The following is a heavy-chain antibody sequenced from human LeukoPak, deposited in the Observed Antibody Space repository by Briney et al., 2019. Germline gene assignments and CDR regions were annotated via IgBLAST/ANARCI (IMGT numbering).Heavy chain of an antibody. J-gene: IGHJ4*02. D-gene: IGHD2-15*01. CDR3: ARSIKRGVAATVDYGDFEFDY. CDR1: GGSISSSSYY. V-gene: IGHV4-39*07. CDR2: IYYSGST. Sequence: SETLSLTCTVSGGSISSSSYYWGWIRQPPGKGLEWIGSIYYSGSTYYNPSLKSRVTISVGTSKNQFSLKLSSVTAADTAVYYCARSIKRGVAATVDYGDFEFDYWGQGTLVTVSS.